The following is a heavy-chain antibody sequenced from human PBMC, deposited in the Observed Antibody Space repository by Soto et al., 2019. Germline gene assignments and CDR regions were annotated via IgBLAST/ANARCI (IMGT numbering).Heavy chain of an antibody. CDR2: IYHSGST. D-gene: IGHD4-17*01. J-gene: IGHJ6*02. Sequence: QVQLQESGPGLVKPSGTLSLTCAVSGGSISSSNWWSWVRQPPGKGLEWIGEIYHSGSTNYNPSLKSRVTISRDKSKKQFSLKLSSVTAADTAVYYCARDPGDGDYEGYYYYGMDVWGQGTTVTVSS. V-gene: IGHV4-4*02. CDR3: ARDPGDGDYEGYYYYGMDV. CDR1: GGSISSSNW.